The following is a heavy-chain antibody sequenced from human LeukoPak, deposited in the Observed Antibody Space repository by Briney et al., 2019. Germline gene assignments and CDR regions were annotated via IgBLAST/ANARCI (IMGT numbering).Heavy chain of an antibody. J-gene: IGHJ4*02. CDR2: IYYSGST. CDR1: GGSISSGDYY. Sequence: SQTLSLTCTVSGGSISSGDYYWSRIRQPPGKGLEWIGYIYYSGSTYYNPSLKSRVTISVDTSKNQFSLKLSSVTAADTAVYYCARAVDTAMGPYFDYWGQGTLVTVSS. CDR3: ARAVDTAMGPYFDY. D-gene: IGHD5-18*01. V-gene: IGHV4-30-4*01.